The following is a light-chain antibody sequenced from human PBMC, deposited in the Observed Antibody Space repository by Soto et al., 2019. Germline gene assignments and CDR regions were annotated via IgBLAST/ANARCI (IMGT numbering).Light chain of an antibody. Sequence: QSALTQPASVSGSPGQSITISCTGTSSDVGSYNLVSWYQQHPGKAPKLMIYEGSKRPSGVSNRFSGSKSGNTASLTISGLQAEDEDDYYCCSYAGSSTLVFGGVTKVTVL. CDR1: SSDVGSYNL. CDR2: EGS. V-gene: IGLV2-23*01. CDR3: CSYAGSSTLV. J-gene: IGLJ2*01.